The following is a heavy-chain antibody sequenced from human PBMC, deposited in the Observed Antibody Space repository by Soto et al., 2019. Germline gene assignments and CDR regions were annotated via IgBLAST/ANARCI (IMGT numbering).Heavy chain of an antibody. CDR1: GFSLSNARMG. Sequence: QVTLKESGPVLVKPTETLTLSCTVSGFSLSNARMGVSWIRQPPGKALEWLAHIFSTDEKSYSTSLKSRLTTAKYTPKSQVVLTMTIMDPVDTATYYCARTNTSSYGYSYWGQGTIVTVSS. CDR2: IFSTDEK. J-gene: IGHJ4*02. D-gene: IGHD5-18*01. CDR3: ARTNTSSYGYSY. V-gene: IGHV2-26*01.